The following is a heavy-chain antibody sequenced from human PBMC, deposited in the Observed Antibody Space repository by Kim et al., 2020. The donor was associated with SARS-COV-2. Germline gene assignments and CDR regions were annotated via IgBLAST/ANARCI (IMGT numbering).Heavy chain of an antibody. Sequence: SETLSLTCAVYGGSFSGYYWSWIRQPPGKGLEWIGEINHSGSTNYNPSLKSRVTISVDTSKNQFSLKLSSVTAADTAAYYCARGMTTSYFDLWGRGTLVT. V-gene: IGHV4-34*01. CDR3: ARGMTTSYFDL. CDR1: GGSFSGYY. D-gene: IGHD4-17*01. J-gene: IGHJ2*01. CDR2: INHSGST.